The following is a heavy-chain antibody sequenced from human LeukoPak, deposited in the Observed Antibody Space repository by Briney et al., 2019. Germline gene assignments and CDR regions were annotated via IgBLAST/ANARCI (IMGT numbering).Heavy chain of an antibody. CDR1: GFTVSSNY. CDR2: ICSGGST. D-gene: IGHD1-26*01. J-gene: IGHJ4*02. CDR3: ARYRYSGSYPLDY. V-gene: IGHV3-53*01. Sequence: GGSLRLSCAASGFTVSSNYMSWVRQAPGKGLEWVSVICSGGSTYYADSVKGRFTISRDNSKNTLYLQMNSLRAEDTAVYYCARYRYSGSYPLDYWGQGTLVTVSS.